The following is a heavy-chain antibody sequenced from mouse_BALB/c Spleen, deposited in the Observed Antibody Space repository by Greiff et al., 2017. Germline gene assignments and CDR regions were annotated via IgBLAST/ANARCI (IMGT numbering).Heavy chain of an antibody. J-gene: IGHJ2*01. CDR3: ARGGVPYYFDY. Sequence: EVQLVESGGGLVKPGGSLKLSCAASGFTFSDYYMYWVRQTPEKRLEWVATISDGGSYTYYPDSVKGRFTISRDNAKNNLYLQMSSLKSEDTAMYYCARGGVPYYFDYRGQGTTLTVSA. CDR1: GFTFSDYY. CDR2: ISDGGSYT. V-gene: IGHV5-4*02.